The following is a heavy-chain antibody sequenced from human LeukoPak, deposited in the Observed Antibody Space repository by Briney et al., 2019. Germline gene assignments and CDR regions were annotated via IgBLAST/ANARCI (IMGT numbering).Heavy chain of an antibody. CDR2: IYPGDSDT. J-gene: IGHJ4*01. D-gene: IGHD6-13*01. CDR3: ARAGGPYSNSDY. V-gene: IGHV5-51*01. CDR1: GYSYPTYW. Sequence: GESLKISCKGSGYSYPTYWIGWVRQMPGRGLEWMGIIYPGDSDTRYSPPFQGQVAISVDKSISTAYLQWSSLKASDTAMYYCARAGGPYSNSDYWGQGTLVTVSS.